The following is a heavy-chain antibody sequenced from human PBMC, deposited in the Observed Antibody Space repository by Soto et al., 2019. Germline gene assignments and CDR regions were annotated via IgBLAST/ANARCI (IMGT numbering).Heavy chain of an antibody. Sequence: PGESRKVSCKGSGYIFTSDWISWWRQMPWKGLEWMGRIDPSDSYTNYSPSFQGHVTISADKSISTAYLQWSSLKASDTAMYYCARVDFGQWPQYYFVYRGPGTLVTGST. CDR3: ARVDFGQWPQYYFVY. V-gene: IGHV5-10-1*01. J-gene: IGHJ4*02. CDR1: GYIFTSDW. CDR2: IDPSDSYT. D-gene: IGHD6-19*01.